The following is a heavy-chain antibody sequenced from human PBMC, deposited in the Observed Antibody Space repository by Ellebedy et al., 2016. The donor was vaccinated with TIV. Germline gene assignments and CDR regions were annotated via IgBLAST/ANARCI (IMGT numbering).Heavy chain of an antibody. J-gene: IGHJ4*02. V-gene: IGHV3-74*01. CDR1: GFTFSSYW. CDR3: GRDGVWGGDY. Sequence: GGSLRLSXAASGFTFSSYWMHWVRQAPGKGLVLVSRINNDGSSTNYADSVKGRFTISRDNAKNTLHLQMNSPRAEDTAVYYCGRDGVWGGDYWGQGTLVTVSA. D-gene: IGHD2-8*01. CDR2: INNDGSST.